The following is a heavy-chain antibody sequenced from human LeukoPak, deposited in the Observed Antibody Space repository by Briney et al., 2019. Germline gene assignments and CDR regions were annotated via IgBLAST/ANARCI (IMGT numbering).Heavy chain of an antibody. CDR3: AKGYGWEASYYYYYMDV. D-gene: IGHD1-26*01. Sequence: TGGSLRLSCAASGFTFSSYEMNWVRQAPGKGLEWVANIKQDGSEKYYVDSVKGRFTISRDNAKNSLYLQMNSLRAEDTAVYYCAKGYGWEASYYYYYMDVWGKGTTVTISS. J-gene: IGHJ6*03. V-gene: IGHV3-7*01. CDR2: IKQDGSEK. CDR1: GFTFSSYE.